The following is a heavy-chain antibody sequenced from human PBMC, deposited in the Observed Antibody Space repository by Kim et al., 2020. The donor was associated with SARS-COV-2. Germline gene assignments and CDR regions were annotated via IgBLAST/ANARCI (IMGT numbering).Heavy chain of an antibody. D-gene: IGHD6-6*01. CDR1: EFTFSSYA. CDR3: AKDPGSIGGRLNMDV. Sequence: GGSLRLSCAASEFTFSSYAMHWVRQAPGKGLEWVAIIANDGSNKYYADSVKGRFTISRDNSKNTLDLQMNSLRAEDTALYFCAKDPGSIGGRLNMDVWGQGTTVTVSS. J-gene: IGHJ6*02. CDR2: IANDGSNK. V-gene: IGHV3-30-3*01.